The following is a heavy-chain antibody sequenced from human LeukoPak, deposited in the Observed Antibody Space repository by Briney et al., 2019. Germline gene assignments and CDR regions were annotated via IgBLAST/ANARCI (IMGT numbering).Heavy chain of an antibody. CDR1: GFTVRSNY. Sequence: PAGSLRLSCAASGFTVRSNYMSWVRQAPGKRLESVAVIHGGGTTLYADSVKGRFTISRDDSKNTLSLQMNSLRDEDTALYYCVKSYSGWTGQSWGQGTQVTVSS. CDR2: IHGGGTT. J-gene: IGHJ5*02. D-gene: IGHD6-19*01. CDR3: VKSYSGWTGQS. V-gene: IGHV3-66*01.